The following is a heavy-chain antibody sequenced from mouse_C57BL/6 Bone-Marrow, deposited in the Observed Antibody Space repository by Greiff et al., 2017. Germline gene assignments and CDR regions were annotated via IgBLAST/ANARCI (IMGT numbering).Heavy chain of an antibody. CDR2: INPNYGTH. J-gene: IGHJ4*01. V-gene: IGHV1-39*01. CDR3: ERGDSYDYAMDY. CDR1: GYSFTDYN. Sequence: EVQLQQSGPELVKPGASVKISCKASGYSFTDYNMNWVKQSNGKSLDWIGVINPNYGTHSYNQKFKGKATLTVDQSSNTAYMQLNSLTSEDSAVSDGERGDSYDYAMDYWGQGTSVTVSS. D-gene: IGHD2-12*01.